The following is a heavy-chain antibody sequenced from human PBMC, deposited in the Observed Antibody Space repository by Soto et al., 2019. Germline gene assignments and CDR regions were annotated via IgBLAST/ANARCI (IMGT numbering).Heavy chain of an antibody. D-gene: IGHD3-16*02. CDR1: GVSISGTSYY. CDR2: IYYSGET. CDR3: ARHGSF. Sequence: QLQLQESGPGLVKPSETLSLTCTVSGVSISGTSYYWGWIRQTPAKGLEWIGTIYYSGETFYNPSLNSRVTRSIDTSKNHFSLNLTSVTAADTAIYYCARHGSFWGQGALVTVSS. J-gene: IGHJ1*01. V-gene: IGHV4-39*01.